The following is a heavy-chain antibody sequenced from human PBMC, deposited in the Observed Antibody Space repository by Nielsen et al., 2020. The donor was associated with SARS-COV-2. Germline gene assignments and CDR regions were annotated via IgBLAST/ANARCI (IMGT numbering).Heavy chain of an antibody. CDR2: INTNTGNP. CDR3: ARLSVGDSSGYYWYFDL. J-gene: IGHJ2*01. D-gene: IGHD3-22*01. Sequence: ASVKVSCKASGYTFTSYAMNWVRQAPGQGLEWMGWINTNTGNPTYAQGFTGRFVFSLDTSVSTAYLQISSLKAEDTAVYYCARLSVGDSSGYYWYFDLWGRGTLVTVSS. V-gene: IGHV7-4-1*02. CDR1: GYTFTSYA.